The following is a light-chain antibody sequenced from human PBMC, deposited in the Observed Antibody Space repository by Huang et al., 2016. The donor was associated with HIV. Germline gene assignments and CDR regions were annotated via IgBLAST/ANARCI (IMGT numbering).Light chain of an antibody. J-gene: IGKJ1*01. Sequence: DIQMTQSPSSLSASVGDRVMITCRASQDITTHLNCDQQKTGKVPTHLFHAASRLHNGVPSRFSASGGGTTFTQIISSLQSDDFATYYCQQSRNPPLTFGPGTRVEV. CDR3: QQSRNPPLT. V-gene: IGKV1-39*01. CDR2: AAS. CDR1: QDITTH.